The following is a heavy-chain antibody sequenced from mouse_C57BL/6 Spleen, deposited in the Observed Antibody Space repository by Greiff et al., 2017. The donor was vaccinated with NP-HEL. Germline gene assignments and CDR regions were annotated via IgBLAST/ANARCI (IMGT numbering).Heavy chain of an antibody. V-gene: IGHV1-55*01. CDR3: ARGGSMVTRAMDY. Sequence: QVQLQQPGAELVKPGASVKMSCKASGYTFTSYWITWVKQRPGQGLEWIGDIYPGSGSTNYNEKFKSKATLTVDTSSSTAYMQLSSLTSEDSAVYYCARGGSMVTRAMDYWGQGTSVTVSS. CDR2: IYPGSGST. CDR1: GYTFTSYW. D-gene: IGHD2-2*01. J-gene: IGHJ4*01.